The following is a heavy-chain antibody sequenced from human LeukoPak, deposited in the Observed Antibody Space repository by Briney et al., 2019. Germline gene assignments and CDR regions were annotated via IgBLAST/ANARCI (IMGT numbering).Heavy chain of an antibody. CDR3: ARGGEYCSGDSCYPFDP. D-gene: IGHD2-15*01. V-gene: IGHV4-59*01. Sequence: SETLSLTCTVSGGSISSYYWSWIRQPPGKGLEWIGYIYYSGSTNYNPSLKSRVTISVDTSKNQFSLKLSSVTAADTAVYYCARGGEYCSGDSCYPFDPWGQGTLVTVSS. CDR1: GGSISSYY. J-gene: IGHJ5*02. CDR2: IYYSGST.